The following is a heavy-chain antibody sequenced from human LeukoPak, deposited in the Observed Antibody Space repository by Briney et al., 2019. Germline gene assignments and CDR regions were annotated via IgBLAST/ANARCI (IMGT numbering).Heavy chain of an antibody. V-gene: IGHV3-15*01. CDR2: IKSKTDGGTT. J-gene: IGHJ4*02. D-gene: IGHD3-10*01. Sequence: GGSLRLSCAASGFTCSNAWMSWVRQAPGKGLKWVGRIKSKTDGGTTDYAAPVKGRFTISRDDSKNTLYLQMNSLKAEDTAVYYCTTDQMVRGYYFDYWGQGTLVTVSS. CDR1: GFTCSNAW. CDR3: TTDQMVRGYYFDY.